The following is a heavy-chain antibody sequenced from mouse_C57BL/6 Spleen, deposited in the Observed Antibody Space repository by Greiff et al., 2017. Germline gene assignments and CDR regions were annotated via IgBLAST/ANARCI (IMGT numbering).Heavy chain of an antibody. V-gene: IGHV2-9-1*01. J-gene: IGHJ4*01. CDR3: ARRIYYDAPYAMDY. Sequence: VMLVESGPGLVAPSQSLSITCTVSGFSLTSYAISWVRQPPGKGLEWLGVIWTGGGTNSNSALKSTLSISKDNSKSQVFLKMNSLQTEDTARYYCARRIYYDAPYAMDYWGQGTSVTVSS. D-gene: IGHD2-4*01. CDR1: GFSLTSYA. CDR2: IWTGGGT.